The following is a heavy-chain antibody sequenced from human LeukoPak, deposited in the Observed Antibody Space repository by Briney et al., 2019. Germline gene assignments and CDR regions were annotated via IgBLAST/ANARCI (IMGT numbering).Heavy chain of an antibody. D-gene: IGHD2-2*01. CDR2: INHSGST. CDR1: GGSFSGYY. V-gene: IGHV4-34*01. CDR3: ARFRGAVVPAAHLYYFDY. Sequence: SETLSLTCAVYGGSFSGYYWSWIRQPPGKGLEWIGEINHSGSTNYNPSLTSRVTISVDTSKNQFSLKLSSVPAADTAVYYCARFRGAVVPAAHLYYFDYWGQGTLVTVSS. J-gene: IGHJ4*02.